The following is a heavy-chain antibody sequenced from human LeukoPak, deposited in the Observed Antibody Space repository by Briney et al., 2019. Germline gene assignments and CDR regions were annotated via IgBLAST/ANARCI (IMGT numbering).Heavy chain of an antibody. CDR2: FYYSGNT. CDR1: GVSITHY. V-gene: IGHV4-39*07. CDR3: ARGAIAAATP. J-gene: IGHJ5*02. Sequence: SETLSLTCTVSGVSITHYWGWIRQPPGKGLEWIGSFYYSGNTYYNSSLESRVTISVDRSKNQFSLKLSSVTAADTAVYYCARGAIAAATPWGQGTLVTVSS. D-gene: IGHD6-13*01.